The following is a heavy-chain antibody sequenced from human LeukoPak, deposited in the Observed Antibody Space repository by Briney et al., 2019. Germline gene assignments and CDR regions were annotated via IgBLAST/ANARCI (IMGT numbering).Heavy chain of an antibody. V-gene: IGHV3-21*01. Sequence: KAGRSLRLSCAASGFTFSSYSMNWVRQAPGKGLEWVSSISSSSSYIYYADSVKGRFTISRDNAKNSLYLQMNSLRAEDTAVYYCVRGSSGWLIDYWGQGTLVTVSS. D-gene: IGHD6-19*01. CDR1: GFTFSSYS. CDR3: VRGSSGWLIDY. J-gene: IGHJ4*02. CDR2: ISSSSSYI.